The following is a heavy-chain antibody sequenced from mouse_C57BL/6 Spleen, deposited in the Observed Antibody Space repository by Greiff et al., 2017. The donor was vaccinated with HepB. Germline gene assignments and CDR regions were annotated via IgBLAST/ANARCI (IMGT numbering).Heavy chain of an antibody. V-gene: IGHV5-9*01. Sequence: EVKLEESGGGLVKPGGSLKLSCAASGFTFSSYTMSWVRQTPEKRLEWVATISGGGGNTYYPDSVKGRFTISRDNAKNTLYLQMSSLRSEDTALYYCARPYGNPYYYAMDYWGQGTSVTVSS. CDR3: ARPYGNPYYYAMDY. CDR2: ISGGGGNT. CDR1: GFTFSSYT. J-gene: IGHJ4*01. D-gene: IGHD2-1*01.